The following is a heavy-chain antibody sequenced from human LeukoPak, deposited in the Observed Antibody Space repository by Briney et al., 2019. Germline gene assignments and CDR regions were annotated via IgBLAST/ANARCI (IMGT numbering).Heavy chain of an antibody. CDR3: ARGPTVQEDLDY. CDR1: GDSISSDAFY. Sequence: KPSETLSLTCTVSGDSISSDAFYWSWVRQHPGKGLEWIGYIYYSGSTSYNPSLKSRPTISVDTSKNQFSLKLRSVTAADTAVYYCARGPTVQEDLDYWGQGTLVTVSS. CDR2: IYYSGST. J-gene: IGHJ4*02. V-gene: IGHV4-31*03.